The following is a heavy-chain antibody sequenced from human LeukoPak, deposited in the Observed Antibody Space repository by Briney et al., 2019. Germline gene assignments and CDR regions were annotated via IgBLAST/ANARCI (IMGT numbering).Heavy chain of an antibody. J-gene: IGHJ5*02. CDR1: GGSISSSGYY. V-gene: IGHV4-39*01. Sequence: SETLSLTCTVSGGSISSSGYYWGWIRQPPGKGLEWIASIYYSGSTYYNPSLKSRVTISVDTSKNQLSLKLSSLTATDTVVYYCARHEYSGSYYGLSWFDPWGLGTLVTVSS. CDR3: ARHEYSGSYYGLSWFDP. CDR2: IYYSGST. D-gene: IGHD1-26*01.